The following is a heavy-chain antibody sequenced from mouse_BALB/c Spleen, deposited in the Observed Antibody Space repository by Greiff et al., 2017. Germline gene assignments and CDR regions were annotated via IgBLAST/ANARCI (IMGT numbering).Heavy chain of an antibody. CDR3: ARNYYYGSSYGAMDY. CDR2: ISYSGST. V-gene: IGHV3-2*02. Sequence: EVKLVESGPGLVKPSQSLSLTCTVTGYSITSDYAWNWIRQFPGNKLEWMGYISYSGSTSYNPSLKSRISITRDTSKNQFFLQLNSVTTEDTATYYCARNYYYGSSYGAMDYWGQGTSVTVSS. CDR1: GYSITSDYA. D-gene: IGHD1-1*01. J-gene: IGHJ4*01.